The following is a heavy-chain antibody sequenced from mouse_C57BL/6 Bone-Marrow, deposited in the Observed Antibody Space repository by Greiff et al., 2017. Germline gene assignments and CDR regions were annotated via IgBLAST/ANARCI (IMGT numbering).Heavy chain of an antibody. CDR1: GFTFSDFY. Sequence: EVMLVESGGGLVQSGRSLRLSCATSGFTFSDFYMEWVRQAPGKGLEWIAASRNKANDYTTAYSASVKGRFIVSRDTSQSILYLQMNALRAEDTAIYYCARDSRYYAMDYWGQGTSVTVSS. V-gene: IGHV7-1*01. CDR2: SRNKANDYTT. J-gene: IGHJ4*01. CDR3: ARDSRYYAMDY.